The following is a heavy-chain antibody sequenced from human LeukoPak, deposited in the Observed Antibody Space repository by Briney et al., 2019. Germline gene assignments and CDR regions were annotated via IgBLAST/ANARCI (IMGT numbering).Heavy chain of an antibody. D-gene: IGHD2-2*01. Sequence: GGSLRLSCAASGFTFSSYSMNWVRQAPGKGLEWVSYVSSSTIYYADSVKGRFTISRDNAKNSLYLQMNSLRDEDTAVYYCARGAVVVPAAEEAFDIWGQGTMVTVSS. V-gene: IGHV3-48*02. CDR2: VSSSTI. CDR1: GFTFSSYS. CDR3: ARGAVVVPAAEEAFDI. J-gene: IGHJ3*02.